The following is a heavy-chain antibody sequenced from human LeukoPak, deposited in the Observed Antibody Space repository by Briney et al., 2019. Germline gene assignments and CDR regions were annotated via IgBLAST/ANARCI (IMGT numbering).Heavy chain of an antibody. V-gene: IGHV4-59*01. CDR3: ARIVPYNYGYVDY. CDR2: IHYSGST. CDR1: GGSINNYY. D-gene: IGHD5-18*01. Sequence: SETLSLTCTVSGGSINNYYWSWIRQPPGKGLEWIGYIHYSGSTNYNPSLKSRVSISVDTSKNQFSLKLSSVTAADTAVYYCARIVPYNYGYVDYWGQGTLVTVSS. J-gene: IGHJ4*02.